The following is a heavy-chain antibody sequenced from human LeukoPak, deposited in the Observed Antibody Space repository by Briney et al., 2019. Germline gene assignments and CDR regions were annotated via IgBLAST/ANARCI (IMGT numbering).Heavy chain of an antibody. J-gene: IGHJ4*02. V-gene: IGHV1-46*01. D-gene: IGHD2-15*01. Sequence: ASVKVSCKASGYSFTNYYMHWVRQAPGQGLEWMGIINPSGGSTTYAQKFQDRVTMTRDTSTSTVYMELSSLRSDDTAVYYCARTIVDGGTNYWGQGTLVTVSS. CDR3: ARTIVDGGTNY. CDR2: INPSGGST. CDR1: GYSFTNYY.